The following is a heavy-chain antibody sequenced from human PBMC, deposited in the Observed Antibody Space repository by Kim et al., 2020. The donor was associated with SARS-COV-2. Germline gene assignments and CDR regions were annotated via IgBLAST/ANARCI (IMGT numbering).Heavy chain of an antibody. Sequence: GGSLRLSCAASGFTFSSYGMHWVRQAPGKGLEWVAVISYDGSNKYYADSVKGRFTISRDNSKNTLYLQMNSLRAEDTAVYYCAKDLFVRVPAAIPFPFYYYYGMDVWGQGTTVTVSS. J-gene: IGHJ6*02. CDR2: ISYDGSNK. CDR1: GFTFSSYG. D-gene: IGHD2-2*02. CDR3: AKDLFVRVPAAIPFPFYYYYGMDV. V-gene: IGHV3-30*18.